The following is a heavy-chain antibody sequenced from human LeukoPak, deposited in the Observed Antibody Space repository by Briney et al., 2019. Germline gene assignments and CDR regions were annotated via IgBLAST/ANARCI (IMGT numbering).Heavy chain of an antibody. CDR2: IWYDGSDK. V-gene: IGHV3-33*01. Sequence: GGSLRLSCAVSGFSFSTYGMHWVRQAPGKGLEWVGIIWYDGSDKYYGDSVKGRFTISRDNSKNTLYLQMNSLRAEDTAVYYCTILAVASDFDYWGQGTLVTVSS. CDR3: TILAVASDFDY. J-gene: IGHJ4*02. D-gene: IGHD6-19*01. CDR1: GFSFSTYG.